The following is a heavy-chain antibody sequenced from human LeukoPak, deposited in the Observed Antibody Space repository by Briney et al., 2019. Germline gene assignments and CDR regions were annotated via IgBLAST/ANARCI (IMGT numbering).Heavy chain of an antibody. CDR1: GYTFTSYG. CDR2: ISAYNGNT. CDR3: ARDSVEEWELLVAPSSPIDY. D-gene: IGHD1-26*01. Sequence: GASVKVSCKASGYTFTSYGISWVRQAPGQGLEWMGWISAYNGNTNYAQKLQGRVTMTTDTSTSTAYMELRSLRSDDTAVYYCARDSVEEWELLVAPSSPIDYWGQGTLVTVSS. J-gene: IGHJ4*02. V-gene: IGHV1-18*01.